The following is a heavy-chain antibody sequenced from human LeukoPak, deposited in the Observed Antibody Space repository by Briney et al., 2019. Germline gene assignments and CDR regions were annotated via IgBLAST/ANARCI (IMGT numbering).Heavy chain of an antibody. Sequence: GASVKVSCKASGGTFSSYAISWVRQAPGQGLEWMGGIIPIFGTANYAQKFQGRVTITADESTSTAYMELSSLRSEDTAVYYCARDRPVLRYFDWLFDYWGQGTLVTVSS. CDR1: GGTFSSYA. J-gene: IGHJ4*02. D-gene: IGHD3-9*01. CDR2: IIPIFGTA. CDR3: ARDRPVLRYFDWLFDY. V-gene: IGHV1-69*13.